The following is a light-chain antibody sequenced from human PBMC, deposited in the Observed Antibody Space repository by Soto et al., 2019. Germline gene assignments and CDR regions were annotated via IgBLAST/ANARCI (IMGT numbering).Light chain of an antibody. J-gene: IGLJ3*02. Sequence: QPASVSGSPGQSITISCTGTSSDVGGYNYVSWYQQHPGKAPRLMIYEVSNRPSGVSNRFSGSKSGNTASLTISGLQAEDEADYYCNSYTTSSTLVFGGGTKLTVL. CDR1: SSDVGGYNY. CDR3: NSYTTSSTLV. V-gene: IGLV2-14*01. CDR2: EVS.